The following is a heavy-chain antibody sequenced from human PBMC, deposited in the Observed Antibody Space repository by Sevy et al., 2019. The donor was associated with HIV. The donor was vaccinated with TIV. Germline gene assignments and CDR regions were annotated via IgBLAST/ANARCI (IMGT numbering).Heavy chain of an antibody. Sequence: SDTLSLTCAVYGGSFSGYYWSWIRQPPGKGLEWIGEINHSGSTNYNPSLKSRVTISVDTSKNQFSLKLSSVTAADTAVYYCARGQSGRTDPWGQGTLVTVSS. V-gene: IGHV4-34*01. CDR2: INHSGST. CDR3: ARGQSGRTDP. D-gene: IGHD1-26*01. J-gene: IGHJ5*02. CDR1: GGSFSGYY.